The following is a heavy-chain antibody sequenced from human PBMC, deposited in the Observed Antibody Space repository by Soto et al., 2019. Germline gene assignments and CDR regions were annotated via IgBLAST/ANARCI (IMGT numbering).Heavy chain of an antibody. CDR1: GYTFTSYG. CDR3: AIDFPFYDILTGYAPRFDY. CDR2: ISAYSGNT. Sequence: ASVKVSCKASGYTFTSYGISWVRQAPGQGLEWMGWISAYSGNTNYAQKLQGRVTMTTDTSTSTAYMELRSLRSDDTAVYYCAIDFPFYDILTGYAPRFDYWGQGPLVTVSS. D-gene: IGHD3-9*01. J-gene: IGHJ4*02. V-gene: IGHV1-18*01.